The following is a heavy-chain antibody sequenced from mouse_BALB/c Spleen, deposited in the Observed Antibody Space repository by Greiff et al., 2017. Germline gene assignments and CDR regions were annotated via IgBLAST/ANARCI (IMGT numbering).Heavy chain of an antibody. J-gene: IGHJ2*01. Sequence: QVQLQQSGAGLVKPGASVKLSCKASGYTFTEYIIHWVKQRSGQGLEWIGWFYPGSGSIKYNEKFKGKATLTADKSSSTAYMQLSSLTSEDSAVYFCARWGTRAYFDYWGQGTTLTVSS. V-gene: IGHV1-62-2*01. D-gene: IGHD3-3*01. CDR3: ARWGTRAYFDY. CDR1: GYTFTEYI. CDR2: FYPGSGSI.